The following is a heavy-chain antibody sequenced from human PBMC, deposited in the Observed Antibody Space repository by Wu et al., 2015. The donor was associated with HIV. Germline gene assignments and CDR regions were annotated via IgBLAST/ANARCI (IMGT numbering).Heavy chain of an antibody. V-gene: IGHV4-34*01. D-gene: IGHD4-17*01. CDR2: INHSGST. CDR3: ASEVHGDYPGYYFDY. Sequence: QVQLQRWGAGLLKPSETLSLTCAVYGGSFSGYYWSWIRQPPGKGLEWIGEINHSGSTNYNPSLKSRVTISVDTSKNQFSLKLSSVTAADTAVYYCASEVHGDYPGYYFDYWGQGTLVTVSS. J-gene: IGHJ4*02. CDR1: GGSFSGYY.